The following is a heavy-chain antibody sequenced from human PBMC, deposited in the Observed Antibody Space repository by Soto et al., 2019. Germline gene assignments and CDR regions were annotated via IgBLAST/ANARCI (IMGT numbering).Heavy chain of an antibody. Sequence: GASVKVSCKASGFTFTSPAVQWVRQARGQRLEWIGWIVVGSGNTNYAQKFQERVTITRDMSTSTAYMELSSLRSEDTAVYYCATAPGIAAAGPYYYYYYGMDVWGQGTTVTVSS. CDR1: GFTFTSPA. J-gene: IGHJ6*02. V-gene: IGHV1-58*01. CDR2: IVVGSGNT. CDR3: ATAPGIAAAGPYYYYYYGMDV. D-gene: IGHD6-13*01.